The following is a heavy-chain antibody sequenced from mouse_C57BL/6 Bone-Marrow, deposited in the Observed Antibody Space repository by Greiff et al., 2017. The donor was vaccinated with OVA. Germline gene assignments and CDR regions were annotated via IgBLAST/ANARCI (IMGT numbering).Heavy chain of an antibody. Sequence: QVQLQQSGPGLVAPSQSLSITCTVSGFSLTSYGVSWVRQPPGKGLEWLGVIWGDGSTNYHSALISRLSISKDNSKSQVFLKLNSLQTDDTATYYCATKEGIYGSESLYAMDYWGQGTSVTVSS. J-gene: IGHJ4*01. CDR1: GFSLTSYG. CDR2: IWGDGST. V-gene: IGHV2-3*01. D-gene: IGHD1-1*01. CDR3: ATKEGIYGSESLYAMDY.